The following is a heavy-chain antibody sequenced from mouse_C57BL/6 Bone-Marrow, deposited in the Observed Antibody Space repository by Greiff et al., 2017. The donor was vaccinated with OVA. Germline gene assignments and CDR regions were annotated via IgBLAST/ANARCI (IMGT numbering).Heavy chain of an antibody. CDR3: ARYLLENY. Sequence: QVQLQQSGAELARPGASVKMSCKASGYTFTSYTMHWVKQRPGRGLEWIGYINPSSGSTKYNQKFKDKATLTADKSSSTPYMQLSSLTSEDSAFDYCARYLLENYWGQGTTLTVSS. CDR2: INPSSGST. J-gene: IGHJ2*01. V-gene: IGHV1-4*01. D-gene: IGHD2-10*01. CDR1: GYTFTSYT.